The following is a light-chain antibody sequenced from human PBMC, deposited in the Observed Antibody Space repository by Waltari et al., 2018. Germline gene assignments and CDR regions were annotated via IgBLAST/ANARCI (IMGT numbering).Light chain of an antibody. CDR1: QSVSNY. CDR3: QQGYRTPLT. V-gene: IGKV1-39*01. CDR2: AAS. Sequence: DLQMAKFPSTLSVSLRDRVTITCRASQSVSNYLNWYQQRPGKAPKLLIYAASTLQSGVPSRFGGSGSGTDFTLTISSLQPEDFATYYCQQGYRTPLTFGGGTKVDIK. J-gene: IGKJ4*01.